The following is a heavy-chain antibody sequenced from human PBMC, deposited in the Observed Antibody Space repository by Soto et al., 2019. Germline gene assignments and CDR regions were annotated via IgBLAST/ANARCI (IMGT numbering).Heavy chain of an antibody. D-gene: IGHD5-12*01. V-gene: IGHV3-11*01. Sequence: LSLTCTVSGGSISSSSYYWGWIRQAPGKGLEWVSYISSSGSTIYYADSVKGRFTISRDNAKNSLYLQMNSLRAEDTAVYFCARDGSGYDGIPLYGMDVWGQGTTVTVSS. CDR1: GGSISSSSYY. CDR3: ARDGSGYDGIPLYGMDV. J-gene: IGHJ6*02. CDR2: ISSSGSTI.